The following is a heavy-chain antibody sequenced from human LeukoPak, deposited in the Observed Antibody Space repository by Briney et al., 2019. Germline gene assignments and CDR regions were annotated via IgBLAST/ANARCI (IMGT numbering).Heavy chain of an antibody. CDR2: IYNSGST. D-gene: IGHD5-24*01. CDR3: ARDANDGYGGYMDV. J-gene: IGHJ6*03. Sequence: SQTLSLTCTVSGDSIPSAGYFWNWVRQHPGKGLEWIGYIYNSGSTSYNPSLKSRISISIDTSKNQFSLRLSSVTAADTAVYYCARDANDGYGGYMDVWGQGTTVTVSS. CDR1: GDSIPSAGYF. V-gene: IGHV4-31*03.